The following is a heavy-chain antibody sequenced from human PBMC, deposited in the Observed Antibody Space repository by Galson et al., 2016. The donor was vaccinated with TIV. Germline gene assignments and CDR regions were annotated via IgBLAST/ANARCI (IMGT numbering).Heavy chain of an antibody. CDR1: GYTYTNYG. Sequence: VKVSCKASGYTYTNYGISWVRQAPGKGLEWMGWIRGYNGHTKSAQTIQGRVTMTTDTSTSTAYMELRSLRSDDTAVYYCARDRRGVLDSTLFDNRGQGTPVTVSS. V-gene: IGHV1-18*04. D-gene: IGHD6-13*01. CDR2: IRGYNGHT. CDR3: ARDRRGVLDSTLFDN. J-gene: IGHJ4*02.